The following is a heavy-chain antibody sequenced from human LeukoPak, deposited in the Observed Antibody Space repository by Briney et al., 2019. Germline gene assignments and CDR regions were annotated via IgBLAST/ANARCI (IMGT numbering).Heavy chain of an antibody. CDR2: ISAYNGNT. V-gene: IGHV1-18*01. J-gene: IGHJ5*02. Sequence: ASVQVSCKASGYTFTSYGISWVRQAPGQGIEWMGWISAYNGNTNHAQKLQGRVTMTTDTSTSTAYMELRSLRSDDTAVYYCAGKDLISNWFDPWGQGTLVTVSS. CDR3: AGKDLISNWFDP. CDR1: GYTFTSYG. D-gene: IGHD2-15*01.